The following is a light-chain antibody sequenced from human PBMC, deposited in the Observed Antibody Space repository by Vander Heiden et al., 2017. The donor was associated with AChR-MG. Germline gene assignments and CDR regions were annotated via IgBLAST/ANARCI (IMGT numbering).Light chain of an antibody. J-gene: IGLJ3*02. Sequence: QSALTQPVPVSGSPGQSITISCTGTSSDVGGYNYVSWYQQHPGKAPKLMIYDVSKRPSGVSNRFSGSKSGNTASLTISGLQAEDEADYYCSSYTSSSTLVFGGGTKLTVL. CDR1: SSDVGGYNY. CDR3: SSYTSSSTLV. CDR2: DVS. V-gene: IGLV2-14*01.